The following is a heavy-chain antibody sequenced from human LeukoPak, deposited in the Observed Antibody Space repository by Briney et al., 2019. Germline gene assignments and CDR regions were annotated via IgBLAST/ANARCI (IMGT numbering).Heavy chain of an antibody. CDR3: ARKSGSYHLY. CDR2: INHSGST. V-gene: IGHV4-34*01. CDR1: GGSFSGYY. D-gene: IGHD1-26*01. Sequence: SETLSLTCAVYGGSFSGYYWSWIRQPPGKGLEWIGEINHSGSTNYNPSLKSRVTISVDTSKNQFSLKLSSVTAADTAVYYCARKSGSYHLYWGQGTLVTVSS. J-gene: IGHJ4*02.